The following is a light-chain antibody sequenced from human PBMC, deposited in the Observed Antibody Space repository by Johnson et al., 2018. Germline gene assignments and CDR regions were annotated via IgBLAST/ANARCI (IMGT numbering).Light chain of an antibody. CDR3: GTWDSSLSAGNV. CDR1: SSNIGNNY. CDR2: ENN. Sequence: QPPSVSAAPGQKVTISCSGSSSNIGNNYVSWYQQLPGTAPKLLIYENNKRPSGIPDRFSGSKSGTSATLGITGLQTGDEADYHCGTWDSSLSAGNVFGTGTKVTVL. J-gene: IGLJ1*01. V-gene: IGLV1-51*02.